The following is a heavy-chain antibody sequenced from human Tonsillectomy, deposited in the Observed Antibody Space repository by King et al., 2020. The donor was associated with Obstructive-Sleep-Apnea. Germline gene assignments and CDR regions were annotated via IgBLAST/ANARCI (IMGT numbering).Heavy chain of an antibody. CDR1: GGTFSSNA. J-gene: IGHJ3*02. Sequence: VQLVESGAEVKKPGSSVKVSCKASGGTFSSNAIGWVRQAPGQGLEWMGVIIPIFGSANYAQKFQGRVTITADESTSTAYMELSSLRSEDTALYYCAGGKGQMADDAFDIWGQGTMVTVSA. V-gene: IGHV1-69*01. CDR2: IIPIFGSA. CDR3: AGGKGQMADDAFDI. D-gene: IGHD5-24*01.